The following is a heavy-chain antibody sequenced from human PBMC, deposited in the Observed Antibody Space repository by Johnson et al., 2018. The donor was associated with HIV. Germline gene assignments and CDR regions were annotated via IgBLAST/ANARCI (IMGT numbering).Heavy chain of an antibody. CDR3: TTGLSSGKGAFDI. D-gene: IGHD5-12*01. CDR1: GFTFSNDW. Sequence: VQLVESGGRLVKPGGSLRLSCAASGFTFSNDWMSWVRQAPGKGLEWVGRIKRKTDGGTTDYAAPVKGRFTISRDDSKNTLYLQMNSLKTEDTAVYYCTTGLSSGKGAFDIWGQGTMVTVSS. CDR2: IKRKTDGGTT. V-gene: IGHV3-15*01. J-gene: IGHJ3*02.